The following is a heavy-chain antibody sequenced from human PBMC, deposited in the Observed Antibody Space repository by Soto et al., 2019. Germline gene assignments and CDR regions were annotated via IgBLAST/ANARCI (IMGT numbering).Heavy chain of an antibody. CDR3: ARHEGFGDSYWYFAL. CDR2: IYPGDSDT. Sequence: LGESLKISCKGSGYIFTSYLIGWVRQMPGKGLEWMGIIYPGDSDTTYSPSFQGHVTISADKSISTAYLQWSSLKASDTAMYYCARHEGFGDSYWYFALWGRGTLVTVS. CDR1: GYIFTSYL. D-gene: IGHD4-17*01. J-gene: IGHJ2*01. V-gene: IGHV5-51*01.